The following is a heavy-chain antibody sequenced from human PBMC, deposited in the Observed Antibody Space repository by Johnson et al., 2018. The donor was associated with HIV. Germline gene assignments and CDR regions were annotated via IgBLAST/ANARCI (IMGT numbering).Heavy chain of an antibody. CDR3: GRGGKWGMVGARGAFDI. J-gene: IGHJ3*02. V-gene: IGHV3-53*01. CDR2: LFSGGTT. CDR1: GFTVSSNY. Sequence: VQLVESGGGLIQPGGSLRLSCAASGFTVSSNYMSWVRQAPGKGLEWVSVLFSGGTTYYAGSVHGRFTISRDNSKNTLYLQMNSLRAEDPALYFCGRGGKWGMVGARGAFDIWGQGTMVTGSS. D-gene: IGHD1-26*01.